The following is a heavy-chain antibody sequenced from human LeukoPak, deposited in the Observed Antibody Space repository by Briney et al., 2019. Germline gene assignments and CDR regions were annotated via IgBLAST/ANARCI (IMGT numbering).Heavy chain of an antibody. V-gene: IGHV3-21*01. CDR3: ARDREYYDILTRASYYYYYMDV. CDR1: GFTFSSYS. D-gene: IGHD3-9*01. CDR2: ISSSSSYI. J-gene: IGHJ6*03. Sequence: PGGSLRLSCAASGFTFSSYSMNWVRQAPGKGLEWVSSISSSSSYIYYADSVKGRFTISRDNAKNSLYLQMNSLRAEDTAVYYCARDREYYDILTRASYYYYYMDVWGKGTTVTVSS.